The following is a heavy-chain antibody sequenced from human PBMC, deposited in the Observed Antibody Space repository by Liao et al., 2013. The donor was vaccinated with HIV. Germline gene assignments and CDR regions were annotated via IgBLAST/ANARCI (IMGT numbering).Heavy chain of an antibody. D-gene: IGHD2-8*01. V-gene: IGHV4-59*12. CDR1: GGSISSYY. J-gene: IGHJ6*03. CDR2: INHSGST. Sequence: QVQLQESGPGLVKPSETLSLTCTVSGGSISSYYWSWIRQPAGKGLEWIGEINHSGSTNYNPSLKSRVTISVDTSKNQFSLKLSSVTAADTAVFYCARGRMVYAIGYYYYYMDVWGKGTTVTVSS. CDR3: ARGRMVYAIGYYYYYMDV.